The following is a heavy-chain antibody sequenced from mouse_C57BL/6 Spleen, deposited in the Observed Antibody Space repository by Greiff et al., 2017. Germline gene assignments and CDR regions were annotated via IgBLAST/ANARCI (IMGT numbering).Heavy chain of an antibody. CDR3: AGGAYYENYYAKGY. CDR2: ISPGSGST. CDR1: GYTFTGYW. D-gene: IGHD2-1*01. Sequence: QVQLQQSGAELMQPGASVTLSCKATGYTFTGYWIEWVKQRPGHGLEWIGEISPGSGSTNYTEKFKGKATFTADTSSNTAYRQLSSLKTEDSDIYNCAGGAYYENYYAKGYWGQGATVTDSA. V-gene: IGHV1-9*01. J-gene: IGHJ4*01.